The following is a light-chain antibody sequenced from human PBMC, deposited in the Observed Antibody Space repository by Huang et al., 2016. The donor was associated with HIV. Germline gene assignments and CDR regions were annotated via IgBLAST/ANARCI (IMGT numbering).Light chain of an antibody. V-gene: IGKV3-11*01. CDR1: HNVTDS. CDR3: QERIHWPRLT. J-gene: IGKJ4*01. Sequence: EIVLTQSPATLSLSPGERATLSGRASHNVTDSLAWYRQKPGQAPSLLIYRAANRATGTPARFSGSGSGTDFTLTISRLEPEDFAIYYCQERIHWPRLTFGGGTKVEIK. CDR2: RAA.